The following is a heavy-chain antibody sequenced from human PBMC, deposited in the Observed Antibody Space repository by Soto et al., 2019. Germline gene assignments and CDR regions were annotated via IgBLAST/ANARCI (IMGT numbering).Heavy chain of an antibody. D-gene: IGHD3-10*01. Sequence: QVQLQESGPGLVRPSGTLSLSCALSGGSFTDDYWWSWVRQSPGKGLEWIGEIYQTGDTNYNPSLKSRVIMSLDKSKFQLSLRLTSVTAADTAVYYCARGVLYYRSGSHYNSGSGMDVWGQGTTVTVSS. CDR2: IYQTGDT. J-gene: IGHJ6*02. CDR3: ARGVLYYRSGSHYNSGSGMDV. CDR1: GGSFTDDYW. V-gene: IGHV4-4*02.